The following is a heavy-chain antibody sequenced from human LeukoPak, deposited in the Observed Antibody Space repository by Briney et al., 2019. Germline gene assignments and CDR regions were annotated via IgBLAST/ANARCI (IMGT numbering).Heavy chain of an antibody. CDR1: GYTLTELS. CDR3: ARAPFIDYFDY. V-gene: IGHV1-24*01. J-gene: IGHJ4*02. CDR2: FDPEDGET. Sequence: ASVKVSCKVSGYTLTELSMHWVRQAPGKGLEWMGGFDPEDGETIYAQKFQGRVTITADKSTSTAYMELSSLRSEDTAVYYCARAPFIDYFDYWGQGTLVTVSS.